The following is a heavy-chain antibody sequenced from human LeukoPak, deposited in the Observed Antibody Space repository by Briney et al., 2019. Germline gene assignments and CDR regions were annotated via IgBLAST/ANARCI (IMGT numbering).Heavy chain of an antibody. CDR1: GFTFTNAW. CDR2: IKSKTDGETT. Sequence: GSLRLSCVDSGFTFTNAWMSWVRQAPGKGLEWIGRIKSKTDGETTNYAEPVRGRFTISRDDSKSAVYLQMNSLKIEDTAVYYCTTGLGTYYHGSQRLIPIDYWGQGTLVTVSS. J-gene: IGHJ4*02. D-gene: IGHD3-10*01. V-gene: IGHV3-15*01. CDR3: TTGLGTYYHGSQRLIPIDY.